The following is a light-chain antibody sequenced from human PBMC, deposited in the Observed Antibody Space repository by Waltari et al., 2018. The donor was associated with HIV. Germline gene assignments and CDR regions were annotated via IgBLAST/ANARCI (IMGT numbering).Light chain of an antibody. CDR2: EVG. Sequence: ALTQPASVSGSPGQSITISCTDSRRDMRTYNRVSWYQQFPGKAPKLIIYEVGNRPSGVSNRFSGSKSGNTASLTISGLQAEDEADYYCISYTTTNYYVFGPGTWVTVL. J-gene: IGLJ1*01. V-gene: IGLV2-14*01. CDR1: RRDMRTYNR. CDR3: ISYTTTNYYV.